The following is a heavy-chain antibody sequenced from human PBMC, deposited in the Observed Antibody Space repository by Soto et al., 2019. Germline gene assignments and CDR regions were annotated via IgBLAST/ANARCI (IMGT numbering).Heavy chain of an antibody. D-gene: IGHD4-17*01. CDR2: IYYSGST. CDR3: ATTYGCNSPLDY. V-gene: IGHV4-61*01. Sequence: QVQLQESGPGLVKPSETLSLTCTVSGGSVSSGSYYWSWIRQPPGKGLEWIGYIYYSGSTNYNPSLKSRVTISVDTSKNQFSLKLSSVTAADTAVYYCATTYGCNSPLDYWGQGTLVTVSS. J-gene: IGHJ4*02. CDR1: GGSVSSGSYY.